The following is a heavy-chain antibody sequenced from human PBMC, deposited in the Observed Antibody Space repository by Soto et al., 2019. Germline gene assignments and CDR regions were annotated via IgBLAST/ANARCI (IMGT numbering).Heavy chain of an antibody. Sequence: QVQLQESGPGLLKPSETLSLTCTVSGGSISNYFWSWIRQPPGKGLEWIGYIYDIKSTNYNPSLKSRVTISVDTSKNQFSLKLSSVTAADTAVYYCAGQPYNSRFDPWGQGTLVTVSS. J-gene: IGHJ5*02. CDR1: GGSISNYF. D-gene: IGHD1-20*01. V-gene: IGHV4-59*08. CDR2: IYDIKST. CDR3: AGQPYNSRFDP.